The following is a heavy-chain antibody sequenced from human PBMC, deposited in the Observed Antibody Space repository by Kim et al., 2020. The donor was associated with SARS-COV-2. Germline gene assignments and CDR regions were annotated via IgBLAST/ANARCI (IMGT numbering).Heavy chain of an antibody. J-gene: IGHJ6*03. V-gene: IGHV4-39*01. CDR1: GGSISSSSYY. D-gene: IGHD6-13*01. CDR2: IYYSGST. Sequence: SETLSLTCTVSGGSISSSSYYWGWIRQPPGKGLEWIGSIYYSGSTYYNPSLKSRVTISVDTSKNQFSLKLSSVTAADTAVYYCARHEAIAQLAYYMDVWGTGTTVTGSS. CDR3: ARHEAIAQLAYYMDV.